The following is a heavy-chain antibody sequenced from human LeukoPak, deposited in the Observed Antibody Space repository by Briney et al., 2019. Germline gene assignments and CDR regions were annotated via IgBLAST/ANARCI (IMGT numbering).Heavy chain of an antibody. V-gene: IGHV4-59*01. CDR3: ARYIWGSYPTFEDY. Sequence: NPSETLSLNCTVSGGSISSYYWSWIRQPPGKGLEWIGYISYSGSTNYNPSLKSRVTISVDTSKNQLSLKLNSVTAADTAVYYCARYIWGSYPTFEDYWGQGSLVTVSS. CDR2: ISYSGST. CDR1: GGSISSYY. J-gene: IGHJ4*02. D-gene: IGHD3-16*02.